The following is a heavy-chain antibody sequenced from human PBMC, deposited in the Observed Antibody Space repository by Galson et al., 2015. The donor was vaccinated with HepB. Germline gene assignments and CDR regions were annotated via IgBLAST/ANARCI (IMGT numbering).Heavy chain of an antibody. CDR3: ARAPVGAPSAFLFGDY. V-gene: IGHV7-4-1*02. Sequence: SVKVSCKASGYTFTSYAMNWVRQAPGQGLEWMGWINTDTGNPTYAQGFTGRFVFSLDTSVSTAYLQISSLKAEDTAVYYCARAPVGAPSAFLFGDYWGQGTLVTVSS. CDR2: INTDTGNP. D-gene: IGHD1-26*01. J-gene: IGHJ4*02. CDR1: GYTFTSYA.